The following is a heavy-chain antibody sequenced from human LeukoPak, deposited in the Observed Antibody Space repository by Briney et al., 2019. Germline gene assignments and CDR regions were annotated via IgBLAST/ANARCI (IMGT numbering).Heavy chain of an antibody. Sequence: XXXLRLSCAASGFTLSSNSMNWVGQAPGKGLEGVSSISSSSSYIYYTDSVKGRFTISRDNAKNSLYLQMNSLRAEDTAVYYCARMKAAPYYFDYWGQGTLVTVSS. CDR3: ARMKAAPYYFDY. J-gene: IGHJ4*02. D-gene: IGHD6-6*01. V-gene: IGHV3-21*01. CDR2: ISSSSSYI. CDR1: GFTLSSNS.